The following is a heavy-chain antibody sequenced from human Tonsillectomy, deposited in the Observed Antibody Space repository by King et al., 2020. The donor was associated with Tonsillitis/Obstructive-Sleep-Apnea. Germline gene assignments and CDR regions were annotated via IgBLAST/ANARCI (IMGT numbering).Heavy chain of an antibody. Sequence: TLKESGPALVKPTQTLTLTCTFSGFSLSTSGMCVSWIRQPPGKALEWLARIDWDDDKYYSTSLKTRLTISKDTSKNQVVLTMTIMDPVDTATYYCARQGDYDYIWGSYRHDAFDIWGQGTMVTVSS. J-gene: IGHJ3*02. V-gene: IGHV2-70*11. CDR1: GFSLSTSGMC. D-gene: IGHD3-16*02. CDR3: ARQGDYDYIWGSYRHDAFDI. CDR2: IDWDDDK.